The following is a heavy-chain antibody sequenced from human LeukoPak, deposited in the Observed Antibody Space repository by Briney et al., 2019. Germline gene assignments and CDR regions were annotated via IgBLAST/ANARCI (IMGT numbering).Heavy chain of an antibody. D-gene: IGHD3-22*01. J-gene: IGHJ4*02. CDR3: TRGDYYHSSGYYPDY. CDR1: GFTFGDYA. Sequence: PGGSLRLSCTASGFTFGDYAMSWFRQAPGKGLEWVGFIRSKAYGGTTEYAASVKGRFTISRDDSKSIAYLQMNSLKTEDTAVYYCTRGDYYHSSGYYPDYWGQGTLVTVSS. CDR2: IRSKAYGGTT. V-gene: IGHV3-49*03.